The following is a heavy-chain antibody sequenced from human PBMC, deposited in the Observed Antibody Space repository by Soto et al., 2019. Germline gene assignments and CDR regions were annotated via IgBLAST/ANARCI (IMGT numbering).Heavy chain of an antibody. J-gene: IGHJ4*02. D-gene: IGHD3-22*01. V-gene: IGHV3-30-3*01. Sequence: GSLRLSCAASGFTFSSYAMHWVRQAPGKGLEWVAVISYDGSNKYYADSVKGRFTISRDNSKNTLYLQMNSLRAEDTAVYYCARGAHVFYYDSSGPFDYWGQGTLVTVSS. CDR1: GFTFSSYA. CDR3: ARGAHVFYYDSSGPFDY. CDR2: ISYDGSNK.